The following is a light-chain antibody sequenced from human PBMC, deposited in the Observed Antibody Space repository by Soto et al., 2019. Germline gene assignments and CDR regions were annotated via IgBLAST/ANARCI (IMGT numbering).Light chain of an antibody. V-gene: IGLV7-46*01. CDR3: LLTYPGVRV. J-gene: IGLJ1*01. Sequence: QAVVTQEPSLTVSPGDTVTLTCGSSTGAVTSGHLPSWFHQKPGQAPMTLIYATSNTHSWTPARFSGSLLGGKAALTLSGAQPEDEAEYYCLLTYPGVRVFGTGTKLTVL. CDR2: ATS. CDR1: TGAVTSGHL.